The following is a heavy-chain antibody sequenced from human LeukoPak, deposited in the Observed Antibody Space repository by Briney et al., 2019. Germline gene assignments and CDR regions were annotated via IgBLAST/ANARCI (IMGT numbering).Heavy chain of an antibody. CDR1: GYTFTSYD. D-gene: IGHD2-15*01. Sequence: EASVKVSCKASGYTFTSYDINWVRQATGQGLEWMGWMNPNSGNTGNAQKFQGRVTMTRNTSISTAYMELSSLRSEDTAVYYCARAIGYCSGGSCHGGYWFDPWGQGTLVTVSS. V-gene: IGHV1-8*01. CDR3: ARAIGYCSGGSCHGGYWFDP. J-gene: IGHJ5*02. CDR2: MNPNSGNT.